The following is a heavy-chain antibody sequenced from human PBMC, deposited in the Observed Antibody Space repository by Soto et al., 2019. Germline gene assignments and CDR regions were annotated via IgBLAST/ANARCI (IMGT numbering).Heavy chain of an antibody. D-gene: IGHD3-3*02. J-gene: IGHJ4*02. CDR2: IRSKANSYAT. CDR1: GFSFSGSA. Sequence: EVQLVESGGGLVQPGGSLKLSCAASGFSFSGSAMHWVRQATGKGLEWLGRIRSKANSYATAYAASVEGRFTISRDDSKNTAYLQMNSLKPEDTAVYFCTRHLADYWGQGTLVTVSS. CDR3: TRHLADY. V-gene: IGHV3-73*02.